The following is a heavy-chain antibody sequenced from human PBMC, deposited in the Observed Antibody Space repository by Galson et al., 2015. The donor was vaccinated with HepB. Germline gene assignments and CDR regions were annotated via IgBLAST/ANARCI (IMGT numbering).Heavy chain of an antibody. CDR1: GFIFRHHA. Sequence: SLRLSCAGSGFIFRHHAMAWVRQAPGKGLEWVSGINGRGSTRSYSDAVKGRFTISRDNSKDTVFLQMDNLRAEDTAVYYCVKEGSWFGGDWFDPWGQGALVTVS. V-gene: IGHV3-23*01. CDR2: INGRGSTR. CDR3: VKEGSWFGGDWFDP. J-gene: IGHJ5*02. D-gene: IGHD3-16*01.